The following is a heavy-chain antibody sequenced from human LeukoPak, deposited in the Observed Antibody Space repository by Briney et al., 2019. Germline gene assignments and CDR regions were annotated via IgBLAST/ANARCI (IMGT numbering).Heavy chain of an antibody. V-gene: IGHV1-46*01. Sequence: ASVKVSCKASGYTFTSYYMHWVRQAPGQGLEWMGIINPSGGSTSYAQKLQGRVTMTRDTSTSTVYMELSSLRSEDTAVYYCARAGWELHDIAYWGQGTLVTVSS. CDR1: GYTFTSYY. CDR2: INPSGGST. J-gene: IGHJ4*02. CDR3: ARAGWELHDIAY. D-gene: IGHD1-26*01.